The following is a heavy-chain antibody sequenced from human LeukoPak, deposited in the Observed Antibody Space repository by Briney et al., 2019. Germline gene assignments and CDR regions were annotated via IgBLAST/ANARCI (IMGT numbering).Heavy chain of an antibody. CDR2: INSDGSST. Sequence: GSLRLSCAASGFTLSSYWMHWVRQAPGKGLVWVSRINSDGSSTSYADSVKGRFAISRDNAKNTLYLQMNSLRAEDTAVYYCARGKRGYSYGFDYWGQGTLVTVSS. J-gene: IGHJ4*02. D-gene: IGHD5-18*01. V-gene: IGHV3-74*01. CDR1: GFTLSSYW. CDR3: ARGKRGYSYGFDY.